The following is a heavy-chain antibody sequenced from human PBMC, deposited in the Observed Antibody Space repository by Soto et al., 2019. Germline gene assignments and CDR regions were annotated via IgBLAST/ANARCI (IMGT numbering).Heavy chain of an antibody. CDR3: ARKLKVYAIKSNWFDT. J-gene: IGHJ5*02. CDR2: ISAYHGNT. CDR1: GYTFTSYG. Sequence: ASVKVSCKASGYTFTSYGISWVRQAPGQGLEWMGWISAYHGNTNYAQKLQGRVTMTTDTXTSTAYMELRSLRSDDTAVYYCARKLKVYAIKSNWFDTWGQGTLVT. D-gene: IGHD2-8*01. V-gene: IGHV1-18*01.